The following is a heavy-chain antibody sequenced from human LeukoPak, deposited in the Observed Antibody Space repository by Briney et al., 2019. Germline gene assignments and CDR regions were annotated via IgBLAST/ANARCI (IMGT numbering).Heavy chain of an antibody. V-gene: IGHV3-21*04. D-gene: IGHD2-2*02. CDR3: ASRLFYQLLYIRGADAFDI. CDR1: GFTFSSYW. CDR2: INSYSSYI. Sequence: GGSLRLSCAASGFTFSSYWMSWVRQAPGKGLEWVSSINSYSSYIYYADSVKGRFTISRDNAKNSLYLQMNSLRAEDTAVYYCASRLFYQLLYIRGADAFDIWGQGTMVTVSS. J-gene: IGHJ3*02.